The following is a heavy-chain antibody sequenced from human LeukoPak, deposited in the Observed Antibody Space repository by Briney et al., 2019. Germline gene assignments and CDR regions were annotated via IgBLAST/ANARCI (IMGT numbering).Heavy chain of an antibody. CDR1: GGSITSSTYY. CDR3: ARLYYDSSAYYPPGY. D-gene: IGHD3-22*01. CDR2: IYYSGTT. Sequence: SETLSLTCTVSGGSITSSTYYWGWIREPPGKGLVWIGSIYYSGTTYHNPSLKSRVAISVDTSNNQFSLKLSSVTAADTAVYYCARLYYDSSAYYPPGYWGQGTLVTVSS. J-gene: IGHJ4*02. V-gene: IGHV4-39*01.